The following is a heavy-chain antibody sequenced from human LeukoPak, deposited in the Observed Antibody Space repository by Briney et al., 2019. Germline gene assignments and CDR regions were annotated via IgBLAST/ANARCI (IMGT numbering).Heavy chain of an antibody. Sequence: ASVKVSCKASGYTFTGYYMHWVRQAPGQGLEWMGGIILIFGTANYAQKFQGRVTITADKSTSTAYMELSSLRSEDTAVYYCARTSLSFTYYYDSSGYYPFDYWGQGTLVTVSS. V-gene: IGHV1-69*06. CDR3: ARTSLSFTYYYDSSGYYPFDY. CDR1: GYTFTGYY. D-gene: IGHD3-22*01. CDR2: IILIFGTA. J-gene: IGHJ4*02.